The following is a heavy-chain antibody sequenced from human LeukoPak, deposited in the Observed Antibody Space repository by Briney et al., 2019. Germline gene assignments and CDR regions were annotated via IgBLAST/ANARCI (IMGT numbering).Heavy chain of an antibody. CDR3: AKEGEMATSYDY. CDR2: TYYRSKWHN. V-gene: IGHV6-1*01. CDR1: GDSVSSKSAA. Sequence: SQTLSLTCAISGDSVSSKSAAWNWIRQSPSRGLEWLGRTYYRSKWHNDYAISVKSRITINPDTSKNQFSLQLKSVTPEDTAVYYCAKEGEMATSYDYWGQGTLVTVSS. D-gene: IGHD5-24*01. J-gene: IGHJ4*02.